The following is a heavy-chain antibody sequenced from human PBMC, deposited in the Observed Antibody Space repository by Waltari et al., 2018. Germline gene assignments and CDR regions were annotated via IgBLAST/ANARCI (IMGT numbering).Heavy chain of an antibody. D-gene: IGHD1-1*01. CDR1: GFTFNTYA. CDR3: ARDRRLSDTEVLDY. CDR2: VSDAGSIQ. J-gene: IGHJ4*02. Sequence: QVQLVESGGGVVQPGRSLRLSCVVSGFTFNTYALHWVRQAPGKGLQWVAAVSDAGSIQWYADSVKGRFTISKDISRNTVSLQMSSLRVEDTAVYYCARDRRLSDTEVLDYWGQGTLVTVSS. V-gene: IGHV3-30-3*01.